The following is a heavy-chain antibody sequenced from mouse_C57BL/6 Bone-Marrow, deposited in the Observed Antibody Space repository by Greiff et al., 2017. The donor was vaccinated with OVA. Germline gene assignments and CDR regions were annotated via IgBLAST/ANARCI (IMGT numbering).Heavy chain of an antibody. J-gene: IGHJ1*03. D-gene: IGHD2-5*01. CDR1: GYTFTSYW. V-gene: IGHV1-72*01. CDR2: IDPNSGGT. Sequence: QVQLKQSGAELVKPGASVKLSCKASGYTFTSYWMHWVKQRPGRGLEWIGRIDPNSGGTKYNEKFKSKATLTVDKPSSTAYMQLSSLTSEDSAVYYCARKEALDSNYDWYFDVWGTGTTVTVSS. CDR3: ARKEALDSNYDWYFDV.